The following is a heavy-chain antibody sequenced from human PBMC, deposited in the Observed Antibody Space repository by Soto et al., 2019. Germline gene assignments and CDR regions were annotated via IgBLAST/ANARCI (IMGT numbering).Heavy chain of an antibody. CDR3: ARDRFDSGSYLFDP. Sequence: SETLSLTCTVSGGSISSGGYYWSWIRQHPGKGLEWIGYIYYSGSTYYNPSLKSRVTISVDTSKNQFSLKLSSVTAADTAVYYCARDRFDSGSYLFDPWGQGTLVTVSS. CDR2: IYYSGST. D-gene: IGHD1-26*01. CDR1: GGSISSGGYY. J-gene: IGHJ5*02. V-gene: IGHV4-31*03.